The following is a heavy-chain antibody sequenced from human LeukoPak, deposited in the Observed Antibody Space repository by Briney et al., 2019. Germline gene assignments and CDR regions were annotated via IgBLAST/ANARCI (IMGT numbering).Heavy chain of an antibody. CDR1: GYTFTSYG. Sequence: ASVKVSCKASGYTFTSYGISWVGQAPGQGLEWMGWISAYNGNTNYAQKLQGRVTMTTDTSTSTAYMELRSLRSDDTAVYYCARAVRSGWYKIVNYYYMDVWGKGTTVTISS. V-gene: IGHV1-18*01. CDR2: ISAYNGNT. J-gene: IGHJ6*03. CDR3: ARAVRSGWYKIVNYYYMDV. D-gene: IGHD6-19*01.